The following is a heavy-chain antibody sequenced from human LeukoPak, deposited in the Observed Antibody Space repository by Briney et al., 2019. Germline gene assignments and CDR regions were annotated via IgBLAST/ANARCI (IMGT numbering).Heavy chain of an antibody. CDR1: GGTFSSYA. CDR3: ARDGVVKCGGSCHSTEYFQH. D-gene: IGHD2-15*01. J-gene: IGHJ1*01. V-gene: IGHV1-69*13. Sequence: ASVKVSCKASGGTFSSYAISWVRQAPGQGLEWMGGIIPIFGTANYAQKSQGRVTITADESTSTAYMELSSLRSEDTAVYYCARDGVVKCGGSCHSTEYFQHWGQGTLVTVSS. CDR2: IIPIFGTA.